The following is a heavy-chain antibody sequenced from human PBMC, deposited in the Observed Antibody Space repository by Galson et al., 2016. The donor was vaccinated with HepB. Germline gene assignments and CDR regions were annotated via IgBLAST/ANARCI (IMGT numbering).Heavy chain of an antibody. CDR2: ISGSGGGA. V-gene: IGHV3-23*01. CDR1: GFSSSNFA. CDR3: VKHSGFDRNYFDD. D-gene: IGHD5-12*01. J-gene: IGHJ4*02. Sequence: SLRLSCAASGFSSSNFAMSWVRQAPGKGLEWVSAISGSGGGAYYADSVKGRFTISRDNSKNTVFLQMNSLRADDSAVYKCVKHSGFDRNYFDDWGQGTRVTVSS.